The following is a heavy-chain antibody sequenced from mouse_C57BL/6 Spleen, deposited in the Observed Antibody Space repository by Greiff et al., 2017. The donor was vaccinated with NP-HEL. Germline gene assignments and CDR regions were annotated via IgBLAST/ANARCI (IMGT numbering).Heavy chain of an antibody. CDR1: GYSITSGYY. D-gene: IGHD2-3*01. CDR2: ISYDGSN. V-gene: IGHV3-6*01. CDR3: ARKGIYDGYYGLFAY. J-gene: IGHJ3*01. Sequence: DVKLVESGPGLVKPSQSLSLTCSVTGYSITSGYYWNWIRQFPGNKLEWMGYISYDGSNNYNPSLKNRISITRDTSKNQFFLKLNSVTTEDTATYYCARKGIYDGYYGLFAYWGQGTLVTVSA.